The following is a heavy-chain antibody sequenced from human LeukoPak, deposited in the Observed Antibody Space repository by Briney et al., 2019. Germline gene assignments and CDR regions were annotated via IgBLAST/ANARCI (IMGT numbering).Heavy chain of an antibody. D-gene: IGHD3-22*01. V-gene: IGHV4-39*02. Sequence: SETLSLTCTVSGGSISSSSYYWGWIRQPPGKGLEWIGSIYYSGSTYYNPSLKSRVTISVDTSKNQFSLKLSSVTAADTAVYYCARDRSDSSGYYYFFDDWGQGTLVTVSS. CDR2: IYYSGST. CDR3: ARDRSDSSGYYYFFDD. CDR1: GGSISSSSYY. J-gene: IGHJ4*02.